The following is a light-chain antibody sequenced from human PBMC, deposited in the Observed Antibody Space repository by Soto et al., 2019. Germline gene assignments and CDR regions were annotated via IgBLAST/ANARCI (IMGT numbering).Light chain of an antibody. CDR2: AAS. J-gene: IGKJ2*01. CDR1: QSVNRRF. V-gene: IGKV3-20*01. Sequence: EVVLTQSPGTLSLSPGESATLSCRASQSVNRRFLAWYQHKPGQAPRLLIYAASTRATGIPDRFSGSASGTDFTLTISRLEPEDFAVYYCQQYGDSPPNTFGQGTKLEIK. CDR3: QQYGDSPPNT.